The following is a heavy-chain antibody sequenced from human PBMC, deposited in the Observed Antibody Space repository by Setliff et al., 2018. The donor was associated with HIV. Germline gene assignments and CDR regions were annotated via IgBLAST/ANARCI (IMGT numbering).Heavy chain of an antibody. Sequence: LSLSCAASGFTFDDYAMHWVRQAPGKGLEWVSGISWNSGSIGYADPVKGRFTISRDNAKNSLYLQMNSLRAEDMALYYCAKASSSWLGYFDYWGQGTLVTVSS. CDR1: GFTFDDYA. D-gene: IGHD6-13*01. J-gene: IGHJ4*02. CDR2: ISWNSGSI. CDR3: AKASSSWLGYFDY. V-gene: IGHV3-9*03.